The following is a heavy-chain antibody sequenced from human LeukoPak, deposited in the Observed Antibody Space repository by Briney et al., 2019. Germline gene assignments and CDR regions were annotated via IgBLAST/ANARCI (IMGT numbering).Heavy chain of an antibody. D-gene: IGHD3-22*01. J-gene: IGHJ4*02. Sequence: EASVKVSCKASGYTFTGYYMHWVRQAPGQGLEWMGWINPNSGGTNYAQKFQGRVTMTRDTSISTAYMELSRLRSDDTAVYYCARDLRYYYDSSVQYYFDYWGQGTLVTVSS. V-gene: IGHV1-2*02. CDR1: GYTFTGYY. CDR3: ARDLRYYYDSSVQYYFDY. CDR2: INPNSGGT.